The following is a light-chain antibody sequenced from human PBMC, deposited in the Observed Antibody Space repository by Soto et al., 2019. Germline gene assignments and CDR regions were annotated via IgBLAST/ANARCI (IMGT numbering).Light chain of an antibody. CDR1: QGIRND. CDR3: QQSYSTPPWT. Sequence: DIQITQSQSSLSAPVGDGVTITDRASQGIRNDLGWYQQKPGKAPKRLSYAASSLQSGVPSRFSGGRSGTDFSLPISSLQPEDFATYFCQQSYSTPPWTGGQGTKVEIK. CDR2: AAS. V-gene: IGKV1-39*01. J-gene: IGKJ1*01.